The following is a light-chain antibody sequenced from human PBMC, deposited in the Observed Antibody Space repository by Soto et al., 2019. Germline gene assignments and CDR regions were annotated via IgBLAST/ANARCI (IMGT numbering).Light chain of an antibody. J-gene: IGLJ3*02. CDR2: EVS. V-gene: IGLV2-14*01. Sequence: QSALTQPASVSGSPGQSITISCTGTISDVGSYNYVSWYQQHPGKAPKLLIYEVSYRPSGVSNRFSGSKSGNTASLTISGLQAEDEADYYCSSFTSTSTRVFGGGTKLTVL. CDR3: SSFTSTSTRV. CDR1: ISDVGSYNY.